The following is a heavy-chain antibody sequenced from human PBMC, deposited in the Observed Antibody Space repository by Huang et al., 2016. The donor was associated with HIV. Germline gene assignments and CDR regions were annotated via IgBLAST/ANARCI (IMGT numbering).Heavy chain of an antibody. J-gene: IGHJ6*03. CDR3: SPSGDDYFYFYMDV. CDR1: GFIFNDFA. CDR2: VRSKAFGGRS. Sequence: QLVESGGDSVQSGRSLRHSCRGSGFIFNDFAINWFRQSPGKGLESMCFVRSKAFGGRSKSAPAVKDRFTVSRDEAKEVAFLRMDNLQVDDTAIYYCSPSGDDYFYFYMDVWGNGATVSVS. V-gene: IGHV3-49*03. D-gene: IGHD4-17*01.